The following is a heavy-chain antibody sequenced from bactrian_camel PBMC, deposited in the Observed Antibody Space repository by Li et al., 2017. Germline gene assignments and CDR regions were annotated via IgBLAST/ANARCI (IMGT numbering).Heavy chain of an antibody. CDR1: EYTESSCQ. J-gene: IGHJ6*01. CDR3: DRGAGIDGY. V-gene: IGHV3S6*01. CDR2: ILSDGTI. Sequence: QVQLVESGGGSVHAGGSLRLACEASEYTESSCQMNWYRQAPGEEREMISHILSDGTIYYHNSVKGRFTISGDHAKNTLFLQLNSLKTEDTAMYYCDRGAGIDGYWGQGTQVT.